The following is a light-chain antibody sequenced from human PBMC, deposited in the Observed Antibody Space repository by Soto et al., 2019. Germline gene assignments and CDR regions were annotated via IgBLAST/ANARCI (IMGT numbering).Light chain of an antibody. V-gene: IGKV3-20*01. Sequence: EIGLTQSPGTLSLSPGERATLSCRASQSVASAYLAWYHHKPGQPPRLLIYGASSRATCIPDRISGSGSGTAFTLTISRLEAEDFGVYYCQQYGSSRWAFGQGTKVEAK. CDR3: QQYGSSRWA. J-gene: IGKJ1*01. CDR2: GAS. CDR1: QSVASAY.